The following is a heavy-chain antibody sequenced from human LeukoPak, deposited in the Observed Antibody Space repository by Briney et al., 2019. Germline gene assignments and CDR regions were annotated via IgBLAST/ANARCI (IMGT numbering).Heavy chain of an antibody. J-gene: IGHJ4*02. D-gene: IGHD4-17*01. V-gene: IGHV3-23*01. CDR1: GFTFSSYA. CDR2: ISGSGGST. CDR3: AKLTVTTCALYNVDY. Sequence: GGSLRLSCAASGFTFSSYAMSWVRQAPGKGLEWVSAISGSGGSTYYADSVKGRFTISRDNSKNTLYLQMNSLRAADTAVYYFAKLTVTTCALYNVDYWGQGTLVTVSS.